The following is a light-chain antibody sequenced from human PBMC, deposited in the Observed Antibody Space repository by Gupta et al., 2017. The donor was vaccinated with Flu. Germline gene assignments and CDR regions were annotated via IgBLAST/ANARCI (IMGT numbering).Light chain of an antibody. CDR2: GAS. J-gene: IGKJ2*01. Sequence: EIVLTQSPATLSVSPGERATLACRASQSVSSNLAWYQQKPGQAPRLLIDGASTRATGIPARLSGSGSGTXVTRTSXSLQSEDCAVDYGQKDNNWPYNFGXGTKLEIK. CDR3: QKDNNWPYN. CDR1: QSVSSN. V-gene: IGKV3-15*01.